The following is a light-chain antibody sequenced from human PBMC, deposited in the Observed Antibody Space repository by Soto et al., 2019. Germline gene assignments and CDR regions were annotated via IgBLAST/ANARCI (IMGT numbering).Light chain of an antibody. J-gene: IGKJ1*01. CDR3: QQYDNWPPWT. CDR2: GAS. CDR1: QSVGSN. V-gene: IGKV3-15*01. Sequence: EIVMTQSPATLSVSPGERATLSCRASQSVGSNLAWYQQKPGQAPRLLIYGASTRATGIPARFSGSGSGTEFTLTINSLQSEDFAVYSCQQYDNWPPWTFGQGTKVEIK.